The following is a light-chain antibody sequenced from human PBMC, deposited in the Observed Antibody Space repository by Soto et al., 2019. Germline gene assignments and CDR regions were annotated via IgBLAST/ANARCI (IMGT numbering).Light chain of an antibody. Sequence: QXPXSXSSSLGEXVTIACRASQSISSYLNWYQQRPGKAPKLLIYAASTLQSGVPSRFSGSGSGTDFTLTISSLQPEDFATYYCQQSYSTLALTFGGGTKV. J-gene: IGKJ4*01. CDR2: AAS. CDR3: QQSYSTLALT. V-gene: IGKV1-39*01. CDR1: QSISSY.